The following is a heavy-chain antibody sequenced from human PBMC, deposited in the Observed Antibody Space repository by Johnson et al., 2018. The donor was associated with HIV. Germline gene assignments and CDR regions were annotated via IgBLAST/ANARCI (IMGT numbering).Heavy chain of an antibody. Sequence: EQLVESGGGLIQPGGSLRLSCAASGFTFSNYDMYWVRQPTGKGLEWVSGLGTAGDTYYADSVKGRFTISRDNAKNSLYLQMNSLRAEDTALYYCAKSLDRIAAAGTRGAFDIWGQGTMVTVSS. CDR1: GFTFSNYD. CDR2: LGTAGDT. CDR3: AKSLDRIAAAGTRGAFDI. J-gene: IGHJ3*02. V-gene: IGHV3-13*01. D-gene: IGHD6-13*01.